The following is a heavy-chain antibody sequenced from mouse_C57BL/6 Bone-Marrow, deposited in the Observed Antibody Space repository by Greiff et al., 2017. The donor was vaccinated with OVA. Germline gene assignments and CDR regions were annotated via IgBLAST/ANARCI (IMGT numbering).Heavy chain of an antibody. V-gene: IGHV7-1*01. CDR2: SRNKANDYTT. CDR1: GFTFSDFY. CDR3: ARDAACAMDY. J-gene: IGHJ4*01. Sequence: EVMLVESGGGLVQSGRSLRLSCATSGFTFSDFYMEWVRQAPGKGLEWIAASRNKANDYTTEYSASVKGRFIVSRDTSQSILYLQMNALRAEDTAIYYCARDAACAMDYWGQGTSVTVSS.